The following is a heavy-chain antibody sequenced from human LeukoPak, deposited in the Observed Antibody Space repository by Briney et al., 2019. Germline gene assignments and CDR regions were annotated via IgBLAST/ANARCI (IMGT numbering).Heavy chain of an antibody. V-gene: IGHV3-30-3*01. J-gene: IGHJ4*02. Sequence: GGSLRLSCAASGFTFSSYATHWVRQALGKGLEWVAVISYDGSNQYYADSVKGRFTISRDNSKNTLYLQMNSLRAEDTAVYYCARDSGMIVVVPAAMRNWGQGTLGTVSS. CDR3: ARDSGMIVVVPAAMRN. D-gene: IGHD2-2*01. CDR2: ISYDGSNQ. CDR1: GFTFSSYA.